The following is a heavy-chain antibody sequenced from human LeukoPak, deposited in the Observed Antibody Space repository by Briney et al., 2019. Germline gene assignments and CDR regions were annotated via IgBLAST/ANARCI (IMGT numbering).Heavy chain of an antibody. CDR3: ARDHVGATGDYYYYYMDV. J-gene: IGHJ6*03. V-gene: IGHV4-39*07. CDR1: GGSISSSSYY. D-gene: IGHD1-26*01. CDR2: IYYSGST. Sequence: PSETLSLTCTVSGGSISSSSYYWGWIRQPPGKGLEWIGSIYYSGSTYYNPSLKSRVTISVDTSKNQFSLKLSSVTAADTAVYYCARDHVGATGDYYYYYMDVWGKGTTVTVSS.